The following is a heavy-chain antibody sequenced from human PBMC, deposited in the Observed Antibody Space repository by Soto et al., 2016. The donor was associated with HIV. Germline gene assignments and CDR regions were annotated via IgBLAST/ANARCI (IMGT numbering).Heavy chain of an antibody. CDR1: GYTFTDYY. CDR3: VSYGY. Sequence: QVQLVQSGAEVKKPGASVKVSCKASGYTFTDYYMHWVRQAPGQGLEWMGWINPNSGGTNHAQKFQGRVTMTRNTSISTAYMEVTSLRSDDTAVYYCVSYGYWGQGTLVTVSS. V-gene: IGHV1-2*02. D-gene: IGHD3-16*01. J-gene: IGHJ4*02. CDR2: INPNSGGT.